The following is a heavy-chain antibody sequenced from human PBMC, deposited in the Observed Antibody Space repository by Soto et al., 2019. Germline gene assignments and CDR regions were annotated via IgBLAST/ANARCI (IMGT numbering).Heavy chain of an antibody. CDR3: ARPRSSAWSDTYFVY. CDR1: GFTFSDHY. CDR2: IRDKPMGYTT. D-gene: IGHD6-19*01. J-gene: IGHJ4*02. V-gene: IGHV3-72*01. Sequence: GGSLRLSCVVPGFTFSDHYMDWVRQAPGKGLEWVGRIRDKPMGYTTEYAASVKGRFTISRDDSKNSLFLQLNSLKTEDMAVYYCARPRSSAWSDTYFVYWVQGALVTVSS.